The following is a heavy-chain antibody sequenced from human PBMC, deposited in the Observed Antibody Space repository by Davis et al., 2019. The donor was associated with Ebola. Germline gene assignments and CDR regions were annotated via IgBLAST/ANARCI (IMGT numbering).Heavy chain of an antibody. D-gene: IGHD5-12*01. CDR2: ISSSSSYI. J-gene: IGHJ4*02. Sequence: GESLKISCAASGFTFSSYSMNWVRQAPGKGLEWVSSISSSSSYIYYADSVKGRFTISRDNAKNSLYLQMNSLRAEDTAVYYCAREVVYSGYDYVDYWGQGTLVTVSS. CDR3: AREVVYSGYDYVDY. V-gene: IGHV3-21*01. CDR1: GFTFSSYS.